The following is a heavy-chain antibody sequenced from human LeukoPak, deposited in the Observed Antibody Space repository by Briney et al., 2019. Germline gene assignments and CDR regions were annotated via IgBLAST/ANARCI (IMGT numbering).Heavy chain of an antibody. V-gene: IGHV3-23*01. CDR2: ISGSGGST. CDR3: AKGYQLLFSLFDY. CDR1: RFTFNSYA. D-gene: IGHD2-2*01. J-gene: IGHJ4*02. Sequence: GGSLRLSCAASRFTFNSYAMSWVRQAPGKGLEWVSTISGSGGSTYYADSVRGRFTISRDNSKNTLYLQMNSLRDEDTAVYYCAKGYQLLFSLFDYWGQGTLVTVSS.